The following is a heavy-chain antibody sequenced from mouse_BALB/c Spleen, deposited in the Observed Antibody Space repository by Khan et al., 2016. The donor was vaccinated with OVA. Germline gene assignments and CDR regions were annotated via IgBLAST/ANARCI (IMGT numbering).Heavy chain of an antibody. V-gene: IGHV2-9*02. D-gene: IGHD1-1*01. J-gene: IGHJ3*01. CDR2: MWAGGST. Sequence: QIQLVQSGPGLVAPSQSLSIICTVSGFSLTNYGVHWVRQPPGKGLEWLGVMWAGGSTNYNSALMSRLSISIDNSKSQVFLKMNSLQTDDTAMYYCARPYYGSAWFAYWGHGTLVTVSA. CDR1: GFSLTNYG. CDR3: ARPYYGSAWFAY.